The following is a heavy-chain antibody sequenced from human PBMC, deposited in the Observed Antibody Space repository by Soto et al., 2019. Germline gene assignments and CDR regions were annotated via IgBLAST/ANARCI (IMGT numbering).Heavy chain of an antibody. J-gene: IGHJ5*02. V-gene: IGHV4-59*08. CDR2: IYYTGST. D-gene: IGHD2-15*01. CDR1: GGSISSYY. Sequence: SETLSLTCTVSGGSISSYYWTWIRQPPGKEPEWIAYIYYTGSTSYNPSLKSRVTISLDTSKNQFSLNLSSVTAADTAVYYCARHHRYCTGGSCYAIDAWGQGTLVTVSS. CDR3: ARHHRYCTGGSCYAIDA.